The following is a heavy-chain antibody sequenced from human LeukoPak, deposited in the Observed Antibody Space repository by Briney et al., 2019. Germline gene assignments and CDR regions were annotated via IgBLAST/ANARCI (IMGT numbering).Heavy chain of an antibody. Sequence: SETLSLTCTVSGGSISSYYWSWIRQPPGKGLELIGYIYYSGSTNYNPSLKSRVTISVDTSKNQFSLQLNSVTPEDTAVYYCTRQQEGSFDYWGQGILVTVSS. CDR1: GGSISSYY. J-gene: IGHJ4*02. CDR2: IYYSGST. CDR3: TRQQEGSFDY. V-gene: IGHV4-59*08.